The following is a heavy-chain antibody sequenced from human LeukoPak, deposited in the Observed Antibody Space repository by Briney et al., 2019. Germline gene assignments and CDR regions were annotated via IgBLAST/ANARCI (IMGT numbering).Heavy chain of an antibody. Sequence: GGSLRLSCAASGFTFSSYGMHWVRQAPGKGLEWVAVIWYDGSNKYYADSVKGRFTISRDNSKNTLYLQMNSLRAEDTAVYYCAKGRLSIKGECDYWGQGTLVTVSS. CDR2: IWYDGSNK. CDR3: AKGRLSIKGECDY. CDR1: GFTFSSYG. V-gene: IGHV3-33*06. D-gene: IGHD3-16*01. J-gene: IGHJ4*02.